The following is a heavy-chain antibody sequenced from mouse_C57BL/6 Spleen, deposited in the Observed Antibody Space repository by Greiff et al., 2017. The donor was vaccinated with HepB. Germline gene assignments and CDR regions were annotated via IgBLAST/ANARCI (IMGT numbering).Heavy chain of an antibody. CDR1: GFSLTSYG. Sequence: QVQLKESGPGLVQPSQSLSITCTVSGFSLTSYGVHWVRQSPGKGLEWLGVIWSGGSTDYNAAFISRLSISKDNSKSQVFFKMNSLQADDTAIYYCARGGVTRYFDVWGTGTTVTVSS. J-gene: IGHJ1*03. CDR3: ARGGVTRYFDV. D-gene: IGHD2-3*01. CDR2: IWSGGST. V-gene: IGHV2-2*01.